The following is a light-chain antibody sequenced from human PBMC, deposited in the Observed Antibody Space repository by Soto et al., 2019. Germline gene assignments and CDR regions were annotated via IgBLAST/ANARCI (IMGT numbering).Light chain of an antibody. CDR2: GAS. V-gene: IGKV3-15*01. Sequence: EIVMTQSPATLSVSPGERATLSCRASKSVSSNLAWYQQKPGQAPRLLIYGASTRATGIPARFSGSGSGTEFTLTISSLQPEDFAVYYCQQYNNWLSTFGGGTKVEIK. J-gene: IGKJ4*01. CDR1: KSVSSN. CDR3: QQYNNWLST.